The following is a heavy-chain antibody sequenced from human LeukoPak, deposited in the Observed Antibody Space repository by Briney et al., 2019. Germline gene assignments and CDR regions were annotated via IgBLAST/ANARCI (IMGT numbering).Heavy chain of an antibody. CDR3: ARERTSCTNGVCRTPRWFDP. V-gene: IGHV4-4*07. CDR1: GGSISTYY. Sequence: SETLSLTCTVSGGSISTYYWTWIRQPAGKGLEWIGHIYISGTTNYSPSLKSRVTMSVDTFKNQFSLKLSSVTAADTAVYYCARERTSCTNGVCRTPRWFDPWGQGILVTVSS. CDR2: IYISGTT. D-gene: IGHD2-8*01. J-gene: IGHJ5*02.